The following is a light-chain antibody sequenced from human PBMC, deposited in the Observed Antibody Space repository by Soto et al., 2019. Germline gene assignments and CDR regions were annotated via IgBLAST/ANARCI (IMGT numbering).Light chain of an antibody. CDR1: QSVTSS. J-gene: IGKJ4*01. Sequence: EIVLTQSPATLSLSPGDTAPLSCRASQSVTSSLAWFQQKPGQAPRLLIYDVSRRATAIPARFSGSGSGTDFTLTISSLEPEDFAVYYCQQRTTWPTFGGGTKVEI. CDR3: QQRTTWPT. V-gene: IGKV3-11*01. CDR2: DVS.